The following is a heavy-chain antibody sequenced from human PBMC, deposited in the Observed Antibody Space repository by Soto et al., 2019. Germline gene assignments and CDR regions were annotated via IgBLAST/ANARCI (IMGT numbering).Heavy chain of an antibody. D-gene: IGHD6-19*01. CDR3: AQGGRQWLVTSEFNY. V-gene: IGHV3-30*03. CDR2: VSHDGRNT. Sequence: VQLVESGGGVVQPGRSLRLSCAASGFTFSDYAMHWVRQAPGKGLEWVAVVSHDGRNTHYADSLKGRFIISRDSYKNMVSLEVTSLRAEDTAVYYCAQGGRQWLVTSEFNYWGQGALVTVSS. CDR1: GFTFSDYA. J-gene: IGHJ4*02.